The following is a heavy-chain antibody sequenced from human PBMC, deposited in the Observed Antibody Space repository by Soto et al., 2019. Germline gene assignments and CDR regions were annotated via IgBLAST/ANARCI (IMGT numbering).Heavy chain of an antibody. CDR2: ISYDGSNK. CDR3: ARDGGGYCSSTSCYDYYYYGMDV. D-gene: IGHD2-2*01. CDR1: GFTFSSYA. V-gene: IGHV3-30-3*01. J-gene: IGHJ6*01. Sequence: QVQLVESGGGVVQPGRSLRLSCAASGFTFSSYAMHWVRQAPGKGLEWVAVISYDGSNKYYADSVKGRFTISRDNSKNTLYLQMNSLRAEDTAVYYCARDGGGYCSSTSCYDYYYYGMDVW.